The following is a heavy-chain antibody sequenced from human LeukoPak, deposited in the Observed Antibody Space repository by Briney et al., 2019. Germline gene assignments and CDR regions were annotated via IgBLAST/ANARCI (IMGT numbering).Heavy chain of an antibody. J-gene: IGHJ5*02. D-gene: IGHD3-10*01. CDR2: INHDGSGT. Sequence: GGSLRLSCGASGFSLTNSWIHWVRQAPGKGPVWVSGINHDGSGTYYAGSVKGRFTISRDNSKNTLYLQMNSLRAEDTAVYYCAKDVYGSGTGDWFDPWGQGTLVTVSS. CDR1: GFSLTNSW. CDR3: AKDVYGSGTGDWFDP. V-gene: IGHV3-74*01.